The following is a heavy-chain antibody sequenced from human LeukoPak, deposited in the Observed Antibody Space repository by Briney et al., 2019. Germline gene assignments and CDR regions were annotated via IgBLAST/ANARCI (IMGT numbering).Heavy chain of an antibody. CDR1: GGSIRSYY. CDR3: ARHEAAAATRTAFDI. Sequence: SETLSLTCTVSGGSIRSYYWSWIRQPPGKGLEWIGYMHHSGSTKHNPYLKSRVTISVDTSKSQFSLKLSSVTAADTAVYYCARHEAAAATRTAFDIWGQGTVVTVSS. V-gene: IGHV4-59*08. J-gene: IGHJ3*02. CDR2: MHHSGST. D-gene: IGHD6-13*01.